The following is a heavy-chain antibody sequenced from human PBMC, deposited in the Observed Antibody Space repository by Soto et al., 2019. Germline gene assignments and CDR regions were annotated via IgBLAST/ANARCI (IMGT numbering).Heavy chain of an antibody. D-gene: IGHD6-19*01. J-gene: IGHJ4*02. CDR3: ARVAGGYDGLDY. Sequence: ASVKVSCKASGYTFTSYDINWVRQATGQGLEWMGWMNPNSGNTGYAQKFQGRVTMTRNTSISTAYMELSSLRSEDTAVYYCARVAGGYDGLDYWGQGTLVTVSS. V-gene: IGHV1-8*01. CDR2: MNPNSGNT. CDR1: GYTFTSYD.